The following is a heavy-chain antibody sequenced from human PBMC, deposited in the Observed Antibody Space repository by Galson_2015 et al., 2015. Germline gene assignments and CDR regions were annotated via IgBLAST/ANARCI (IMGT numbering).Heavy chain of an antibody. CDR2: IKIKVDGGTA. CDR1: GFTFTNTW. V-gene: IGHV3-15*01. D-gene: IGHD3-22*01. J-gene: IGHJ4*02. Sequence: SLRLSCAASGFTFTNTWMSWVRQAPGKGLEWVGRIKIKVDGGTADYAAPVKGRFTISRDDSKNTLYLQTNSLKTEDAAMYHCATHYFDTRGLDYWGQGTLVTVSS. CDR3: ATHYFDTRGLDY.